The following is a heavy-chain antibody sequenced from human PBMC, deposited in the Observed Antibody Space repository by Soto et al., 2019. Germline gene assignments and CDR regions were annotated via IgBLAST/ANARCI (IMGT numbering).Heavy chain of an antibody. Sequence: GASVKVSCKASGGTFSSYAISWVRQAPGQGLEWMGGMIPNFGTANYAQKFQGRVTITTNNSTSTAYMELSSLRPEDTAVYYCASGYYYDSSGYYWVGHYYGMDVWGQGTTVTVSS. V-gene: IGHV1-69*05. D-gene: IGHD3-22*01. CDR3: ASGYYYDSSGYYWVGHYYGMDV. J-gene: IGHJ6*02. CDR2: MIPNFGTA. CDR1: GGTFSSYA.